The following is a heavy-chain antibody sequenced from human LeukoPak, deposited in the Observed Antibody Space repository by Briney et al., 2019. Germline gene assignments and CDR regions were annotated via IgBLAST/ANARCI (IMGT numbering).Heavy chain of an antibody. Sequence: GASVKVSCKASGYTFTSYGISWARQAPGQGLEWMGWISAYNGNTNYAQKLQGRVTMTTDTSTSTAYMELRSLRSDDTAVYYCARDLREMDQYCSSTSCYRPADYWGQGTLVTVSS. CDR3: ARDLREMDQYCSSTSCYRPADY. D-gene: IGHD2-2*02. V-gene: IGHV1-18*01. J-gene: IGHJ4*02. CDR2: ISAYNGNT. CDR1: GYTFTSYG.